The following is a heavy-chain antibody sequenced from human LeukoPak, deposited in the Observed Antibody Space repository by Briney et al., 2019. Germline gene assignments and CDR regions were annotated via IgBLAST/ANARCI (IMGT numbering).Heavy chain of an antibody. CDR2: IHDSGST. CDR1: GGSIRSYY. J-gene: IGHJ4*02. Sequence: PSETLSLTCAVSGGSIRSYYWCWIRQPPGEGVEWIAHIHDSGSTYYTPSPKSRLTMSADTTKNPFSLRLSSVTAADTAVYYCARHLNAGSHPLAHWGQGPLVTVSS. CDR3: ARHLNAGSHPLAH. D-gene: IGHD1-26*01. V-gene: IGHV4-59*08.